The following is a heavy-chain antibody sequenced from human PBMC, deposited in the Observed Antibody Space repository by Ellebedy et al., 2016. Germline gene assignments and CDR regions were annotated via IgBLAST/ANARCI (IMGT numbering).Heavy chain of an antibody. D-gene: IGHD3-10*01. Sequence: ASVKVSXKASGYTFTGYYMHWVRQAPGQGLEWMGWVNPNSGDTHYAQNFQGRVTLTRDTSISTAYMELRRPRSDDTAVYYCARDPPDPSGSYPDFWGQGTLVTVSS. CDR2: VNPNSGDT. V-gene: IGHV1-2*02. CDR1: GYTFTGYY. J-gene: IGHJ1*01. CDR3: ARDPPDPSGSYPDF.